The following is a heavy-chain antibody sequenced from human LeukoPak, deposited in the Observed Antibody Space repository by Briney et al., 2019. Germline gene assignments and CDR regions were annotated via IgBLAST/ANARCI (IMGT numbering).Heavy chain of an antibody. CDR2: ISDSGGRT. J-gene: IGHJ4*02. D-gene: IGHD3-22*01. V-gene: IGHV3-23*01. Sequence: GGSLRLSCAVSGITLSNYGMSWVRQAPGKGLEWVSGISDSGGRTNYADSVKGRFTISRDNPKNTLYLKMNSLSAEDTAVYFCAKRGVVIRVILVGFHKEAYYFDSWGQGALVTVSS. CDR1: GITLSNYG. CDR3: AKRGVVIRVILVGFHKEAYYFDS.